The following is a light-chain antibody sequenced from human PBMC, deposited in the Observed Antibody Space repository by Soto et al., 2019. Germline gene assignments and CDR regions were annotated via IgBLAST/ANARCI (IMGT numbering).Light chain of an antibody. V-gene: IGKV3-11*01. Sequence: EIVLTQSPATLSLSPGERATLSCRASQSINRYLAWYQQKPGQAPRLLIYYASNRAAGIPARFSGSGSGTDFTLTISSLEPEDFALYYCQQRSTWPTFGGGTKVDI. CDR2: YAS. CDR3: QQRSTWPT. CDR1: QSINRY. J-gene: IGKJ4*01.